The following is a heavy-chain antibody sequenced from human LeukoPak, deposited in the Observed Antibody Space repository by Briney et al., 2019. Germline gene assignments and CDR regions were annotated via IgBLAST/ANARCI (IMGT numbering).Heavy chain of an antibody. J-gene: IGHJ6*02. CDR2: IYYSGST. D-gene: IGHD6-13*01. CDR1: SGSISSHY. CDR3: ARDLSVPTPRGNYYYYGMDV. V-gene: IGHV4-59*11. Sequence: SETLSLTCTVSSGSISSHYWSWIRQPPGKGLEWIGYIYYSGSTNYNPSLKSRVTISVDKSKNQFSLKLSSVTAADTAVYYCARDLSVPTPRGNYYYYGMDVWGQGTTVTVSS.